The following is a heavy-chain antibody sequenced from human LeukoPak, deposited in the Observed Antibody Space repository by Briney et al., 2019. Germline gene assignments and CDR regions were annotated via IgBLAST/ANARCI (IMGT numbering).Heavy chain of an antibody. CDR2: INPNSGGT. J-gene: IGHJ4*02. V-gene: IGHV1-2*02. CDR3: ARVDRLGELFPPFDY. D-gene: IGHD3-16*01. Sequence: GASVKVSCKASGYTFTGYYMHWVRQAPGQGLEWMGWINPNSGGTNYAQKFQGRVTMTRDTSISTAYMELSRLRSDDTAVYYCARVDRLGELFPPFDYWGQGTLVTVSS. CDR1: GYTFTGYY.